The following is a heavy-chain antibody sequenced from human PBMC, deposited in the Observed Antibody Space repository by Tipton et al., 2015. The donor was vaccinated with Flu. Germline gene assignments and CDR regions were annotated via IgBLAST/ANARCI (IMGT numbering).Heavy chain of an antibody. CDR2: IYTGGST. D-gene: IGHD3-10*01. CDR1: GDYITSYY. J-gene: IGHJ4*02. V-gene: IGHV4-4*07. CDR3: ARWVPIIGYYFVH. Sequence: TLSLTCTVSGDYITSYYWSWIRQPAGKGLEWIGRIYTGGSTNYNPSLKSRVTMSVDTSKSQLSLNLTSVTAADTAVYYCARWVPIIGYYFVHWGRGTLVTVSS.